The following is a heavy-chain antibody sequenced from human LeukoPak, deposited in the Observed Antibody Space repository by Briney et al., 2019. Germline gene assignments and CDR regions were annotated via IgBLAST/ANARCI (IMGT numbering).Heavy chain of an antibody. CDR1: GFTFSNYA. J-gene: IGHJ5*02. Sequence: PGGSLRLSCAASGFTFSNYAMSWVRQAPGKGLEWVSGISAFVGSTYYADSVKGRFSISRERSKSALYVQMNSLRAEDTAVYYCAKDRGSSDYGISVRGRNCFDPWGQGTLVTVSS. V-gene: IGHV3-23*01. CDR2: ISAFVGST. CDR3: AKDRGSSDYGISVRGRNCFDP. D-gene: IGHD5-12*01.